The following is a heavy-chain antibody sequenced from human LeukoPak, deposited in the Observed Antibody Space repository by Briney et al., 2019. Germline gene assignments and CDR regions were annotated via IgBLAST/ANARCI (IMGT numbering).Heavy chain of an antibody. D-gene: IGHD6-13*01. CDR1: GFTFGSYW. CDR3: ARDGTAAGLYFDL. Sequence: GGSLRLSCAVSGFTFGSYWMNWVRQAPGKGLEWVASIRQDGGEKSYVDSVKGRFTISRDNTKNSLYLQMSSLRAEDTAVYYCARDGTAAGLYFDLWGQGTLVTVSS. J-gene: IGHJ4*01. V-gene: IGHV3-7*01. CDR2: IRQDGGEK.